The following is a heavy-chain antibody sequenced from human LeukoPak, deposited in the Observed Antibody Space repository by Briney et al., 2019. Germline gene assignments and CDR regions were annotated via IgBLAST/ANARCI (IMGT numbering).Heavy chain of an antibody. CDR3: ARDSDPGWLDP. J-gene: IGHJ5*02. CDR2: ISSSSSYI. CDR1: GFTFSSYS. V-gene: IGHV3-21*01. Sequence: GGSPRLSCAASGFTFSSYSMNWVRQAPGKGLEWVSSISSSSSYIYYADSVKGRFTISRDNAKKSLYLQMNSLRAEDTAVYYCARDSDPGWLDPWGQGTLVTVSS.